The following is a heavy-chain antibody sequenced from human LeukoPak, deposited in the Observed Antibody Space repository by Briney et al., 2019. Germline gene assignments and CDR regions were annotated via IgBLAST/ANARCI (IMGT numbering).Heavy chain of an antibody. CDR1: GGTFSSYA. Sequence: SVKVSCKASGGTFSSYAIRWVRQAPGQGLEWMGGIIPIFGTANYAQKFEGRVTITTDESTSTAYMELSSLRSEDTAVYYCARDYAMGPAAISWFDPWGQGTLVTVSS. J-gene: IGHJ5*02. V-gene: IGHV1-69*05. CDR3: ARDYAMGPAAISWFDP. CDR2: IIPIFGTA. D-gene: IGHD2-2*02.